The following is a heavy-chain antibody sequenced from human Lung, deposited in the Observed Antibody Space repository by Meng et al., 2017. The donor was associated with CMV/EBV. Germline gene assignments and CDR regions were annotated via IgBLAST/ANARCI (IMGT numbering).Heavy chain of an antibody. J-gene: IGHJ4*02. Sequence: SGYTFTDYAISWVRLAPGQGLEWMGWISAYNGHTNYPQHLQGRVTMTTETSTSTAYMELTSLTSDDTAVYYCARDSPYSYYYDTDFWGQGTLVTVSS. CDR3: ARDSPYSYYYDTDF. CDR2: ISAYNGHT. CDR1: GYTFTDYA. D-gene: IGHD3-16*01. V-gene: IGHV1-18*01.